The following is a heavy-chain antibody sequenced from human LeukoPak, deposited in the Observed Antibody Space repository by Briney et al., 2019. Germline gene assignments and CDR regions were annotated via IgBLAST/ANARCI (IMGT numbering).Heavy chain of an antibody. Sequence: PSETLSLTCTVSGGSISSYYWSWIRQPAGKGLEWIGRIYTSGSTNYNPSLKSRVTMSVDTSKNQFSLKLSSVTAADTAVYYCASGGYDSSGYYYDDAFDIWGQGTMVTVSS. V-gene: IGHV4-4*07. CDR2: IYTSGST. CDR1: GGSISSYY. J-gene: IGHJ3*02. D-gene: IGHD3-22*01. CDR3: ASGGYDSSGYYYDDAFDI.